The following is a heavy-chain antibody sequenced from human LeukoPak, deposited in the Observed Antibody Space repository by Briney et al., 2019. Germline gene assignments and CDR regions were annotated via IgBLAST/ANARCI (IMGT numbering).Heavy chain of an antibody. CDR3: ARDLHYGSGIGY. V-gene: IGHV4-59*12. Sequence: SETLSLTCTVSGGSISSNYWSWIRQPPGKGLEWIGYIYYSGSTNYNASLKSRVTISVDRSKNQFSLKVSSVTAADTAVYYCARDLHYGSGIGYWGQGTLVTVSS. CDR2: IYYSGST. J-gene: IGHJ4*02. D-gene: IGHD3-10*01. CDR1: GGSISSNY.